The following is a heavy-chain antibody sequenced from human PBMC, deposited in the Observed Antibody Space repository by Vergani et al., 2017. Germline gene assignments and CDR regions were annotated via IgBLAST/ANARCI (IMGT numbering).Heavy chain of an antibody. CDR1: GFTFNSYG. CDR2: IRLDESRR. V-gene: IGHV3-30*02. CDR3: AKGGGGYCSRGTCYPEY. Sequence: QVQLVESGGGVVQPGGSLRLSCAASGFTFNSYGMHWVRQAPGKGLEWVASIRLDESRRYYGDSMEGPFTISRDNSKNTLYLQMESLRPEDTAVYYCAKGGGGYCSRGTCYPEYGGQGTLVIVSS. J-gene: IGHJ4*02. D-gene: IGHD2-15*01.